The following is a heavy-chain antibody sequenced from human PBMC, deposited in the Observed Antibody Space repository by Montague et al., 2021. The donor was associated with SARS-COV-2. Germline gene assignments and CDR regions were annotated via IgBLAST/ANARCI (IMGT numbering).Heavy chain of an antibody. Sequence: SETLSLTCTVSGGSIRSYFWSWIRQPPGKGLEWIGYIYYTGSTNXNPSLKSRVTMSISMSENQFSLKLNSVTAADTAVYYCARAIGAPGNWFDPWGQGTLVTVSS. D-gene: IGHD3-16*01. CDR3: ARAIGAPGNWFDP. CDR2: IYYTGST. CDR1: GGSIRSYF. V-gene: IGHV4-59*12. J-gene: IGHJ5*02.